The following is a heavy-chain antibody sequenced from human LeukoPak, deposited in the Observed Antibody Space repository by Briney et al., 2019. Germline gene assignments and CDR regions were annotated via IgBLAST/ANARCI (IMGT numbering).Heavy chain of an antibody. V-gene: IGHV1-8*01. D-gene: IGHD3-3*01. Sequence: ASVKVSCKASGYTFTSYDINWVRQATGQGLEWMGWMNPNSGNTGYAQKFQGRVTMTRNTSISTAYMELSSLRSEDTAVYYCARDRSGYDFWSHNGDYWGQGTLVTVSS. CDR2: MNPNSGNT. J-gene: IGHJ4*02. CDR3: ARDRSGYDFWSHNGDY. CDR1: GYTFTSYD.